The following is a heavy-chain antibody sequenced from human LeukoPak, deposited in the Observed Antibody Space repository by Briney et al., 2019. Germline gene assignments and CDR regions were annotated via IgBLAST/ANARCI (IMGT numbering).Heavy chain of an antibody. J-gene: IGHJ4*02. V-gene: IGHV3-48*01. CDR3: ARGVATRGRYFDY. CDR2: IRGRSDTT. CDR1: GFTFTTFS. D-gene: IGHD6-6*01. Sequence: GGSLRLSCAASGFTFTTFSMNWLRQAPGKGLEWIAFIRGRSDTTYYADSVQGRFTISRDNAEDSVYLQMNSLRAEDTAVYYCARGVATRGRYFDYWGQGTLVTVSS.